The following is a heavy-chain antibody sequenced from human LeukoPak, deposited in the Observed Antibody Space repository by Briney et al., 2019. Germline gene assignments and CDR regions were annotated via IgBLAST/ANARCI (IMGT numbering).Heavy chain of an antibody. D-gene: IGHD1-7*01. V-gene: IGHV4-39*07. CDR1: GGSISSSSYY. CDR2: IYYSGST. Sequence: SETLSLTCTVSGGSISSSSYYWGWIRQPPGKGLEWIGSIYYSGSTYYNPSLKSRVTISVDTSKNQFSLKLSSVTAAVTAVYYCARDGTWELGDAFDIWGQGTMVTVSS. CDR3: ARDGTWELGDAFDI. J-gene: IGHJ3*02.